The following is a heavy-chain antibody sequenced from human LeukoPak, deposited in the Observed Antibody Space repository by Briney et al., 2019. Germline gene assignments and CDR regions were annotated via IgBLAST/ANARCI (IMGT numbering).Heavy chain of an antibody. J-gene: IGHJ4*02. CDR3: ARTAGYSSLAF. Sequence: SQTLSLTCVISGDSISSNTASWNWIRQSPSRGLEWLGRTYYMSRWYDDYADSVRSRITINPDTSKNEFSLHLTSVTPDDTAMYYCARTAGYSSLAFWGQGTPVTVSS. CDR2: TYYMSRWYD. CDR1: GDSISSNTAS. V-gene: IGHV6-1*01. D-gene: IGHD6-19*01.